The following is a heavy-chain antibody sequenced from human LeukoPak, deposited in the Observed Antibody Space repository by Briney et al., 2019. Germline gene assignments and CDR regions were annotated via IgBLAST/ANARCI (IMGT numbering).Heavy chain of an antibody. V-gene: IGHV3-23*01. CDR2: ISGSGGST. Sequence: GGSLRLSCAASGFTFSSYAMSWVRQAPGKGLEWVSAISGSGGSTYYADSVKGWFTISRDNSKNTLYLQMNSLRAEDTAVYYCANGPPKSIYAFDIWGQGTMVTVSS. CDR3: ANGPPKSIYAFDI. CDR1: GFTFSSYA. J-gene: IGHJ3*02. D-gene: IGHD2-2*02.